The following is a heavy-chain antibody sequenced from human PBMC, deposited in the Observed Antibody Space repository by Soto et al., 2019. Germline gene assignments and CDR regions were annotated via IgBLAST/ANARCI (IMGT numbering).Heavy chain of an antibody. V-gene: IGHV4-4*02. Sequence: QVQLQESGPGLVKPSGTLSLTCAVSSGSISSSNWWRWVRQPPGKGLEWIGEIYHSGSTNYNPSLKSRVTISVDKSKHQCSLKLSSVTAEDTAVYYCARVGGYYYYMDVWGKGTTVTVSS. CDR2: IYHSGST. J-gene: IGHJ6*03. D-gene: IGHD3-16*01. CDR1: SGSISSSNW. CDR3: ARVGGYYYYMDV.